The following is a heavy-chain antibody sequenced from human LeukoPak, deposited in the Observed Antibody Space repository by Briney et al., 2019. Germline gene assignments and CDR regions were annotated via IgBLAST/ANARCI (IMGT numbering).Heavy chain of an antibody. CDR2: IKGTTADGTT. V-gene: IGHV3-15*01. D-gene: IGHD2-15*01. Sequence: AGGSLRLSCELSGIPFIDAWMSWVRQAPGKGLEWVGRIKGTTADGTTAYAAPVKGRFLITRDDSQRMMYLQMDSLNIEDTAVYFCTWVDCSGGSCYFASWGQGTQVTVSS. CDR3: TWVDCSGGSCYFAS. CDR1: GIPFIDAW. J-gene: IGHJ4*02.